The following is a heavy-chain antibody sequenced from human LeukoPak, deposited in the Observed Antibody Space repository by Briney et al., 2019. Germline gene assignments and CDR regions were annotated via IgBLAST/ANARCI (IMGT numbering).Heavy chain of an antibody. D-gene: IGHD6-13*01. CDR3: ARSSSSWYFLTY. CDR1: GYTFTGYY. CDR2: MNPNSGNT. J-gene: IGHJ4*02. Sequence: ASVKVSCKASGYTFTGYYMHWVRQAPGQGLEWMGWMNPNSGNTGYAQKFQGRVTMTRNTSISTAYMELSSLRSEDTAVYYCARSSSSWYFLTYWGQGTLVTVSS. V-gene: IGHV1-8*02.